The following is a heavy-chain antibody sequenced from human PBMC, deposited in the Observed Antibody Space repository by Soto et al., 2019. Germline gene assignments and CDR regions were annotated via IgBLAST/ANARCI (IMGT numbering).Heavy chain of an antibody. V-gene: IGHV1-3*01. CDR3: ARDPTYYDILTGYYIHPDYYYGMDV. CDR2: INAGNGNT. CDR1: GYTFTSYP. Sequence: GASVKVSCKASGYTFTSYPMHWVRQAPGQRLEWMGWINAGNGNTKYSQKFQGRVTITRDTSASTAYMELSSLRSEDTAVYYCARDPTYYDILTGYYIHPDYYYGMDVWGQGTTVTVSS. J-gene: IGHJ6*02. D-gene: IGHD3-9*01.